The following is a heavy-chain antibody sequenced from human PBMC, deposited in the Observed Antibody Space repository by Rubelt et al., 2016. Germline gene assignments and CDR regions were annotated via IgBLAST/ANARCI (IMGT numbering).Heavy chain of an antibody. Sequence: EVQLVESGGGLVQPGRSLRLSCAASGFTFDDYAMHWVRQAPGKGLEWVSGISWNSGSIGYADSVKGRFTISSDNAKNSLYLQMNSLRAEDTALYYCAREGDIVGATTAFDYWGQGTLVTVSS. V-gene: IGHV3-9*01. CDR3: AREGDIVGATTAFDY. CDR2: ISWNSGSI. J-gene: IGHJ4*02. D-gene: IGHD1-26*01. CDR1: GFTFDDYA.